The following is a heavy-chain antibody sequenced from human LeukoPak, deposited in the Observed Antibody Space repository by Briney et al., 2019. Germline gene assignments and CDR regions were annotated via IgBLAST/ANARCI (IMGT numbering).Heavy chain of an antibody. V-gene: IGHV4-59*01. CDR1: GGSISSYY. CDR3: ARGLDFGGFDP. CDR2: IYYSGST. Sequence: SETLSLTCTVSGGSISSYYWSWIRQPPGKGLEWIGYIYYSGSTNYNPSLKSRVTISVDTSKNQFSLKLSSVTAADTAVYYCARGLDFGGFDPWGQGTLVTVSS. D-gene: IGHD3/OR15-3a*01. J-gene: IGHJ5*02.